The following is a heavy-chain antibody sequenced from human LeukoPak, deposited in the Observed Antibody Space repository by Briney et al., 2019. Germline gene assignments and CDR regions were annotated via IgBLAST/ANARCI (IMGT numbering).Heavy chain of an antibody. CDR3: ARDRDSTQLDY. CDR1: GYTFTGYY. CDR2: INPNSGGT. D-gene: IGHD6-13*01. Sequence: ASVKVSCKASGYTFTGYYMHWVRQAPGQGLEWMGWINPNSGGTNYAQKFQGRVTTTGDTSISTAYMELSRLRSDDTAVYYCARDRDSTQLDYWGQGTLVTVSS. V-gene: IGHV1-2*02. J-gene: IGHJ4*02.